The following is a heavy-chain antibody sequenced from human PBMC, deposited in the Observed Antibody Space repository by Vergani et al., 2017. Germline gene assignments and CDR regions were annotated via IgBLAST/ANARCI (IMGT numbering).Heavy chain of an antibody. J-gene: IGHJ6*03. CDR3: AREGWVRGVTDYYYYMDV. V-gene: IGHV1-2*02. D-gene: IGHD3-10*01. CDR2: INPNSGGT. Sequence: QVQLVQSGAEVKKPGASVKVSCKASGYTFTGYYMHWVRQAPGQGLEWMGWINPNSGGTNYAQKFQGRVTMTRDTSISTAYMELSRRRSDDTAVYYCAREGWVRGVTDYYYYMDVWGKGTTVTVSS. CDR1: GYTFTGYY.